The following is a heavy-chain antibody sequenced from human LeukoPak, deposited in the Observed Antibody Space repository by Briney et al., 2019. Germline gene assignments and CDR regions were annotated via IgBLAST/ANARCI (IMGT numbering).Heavy chain of an antibody. CDR3: ASFSLGDYVNGLTNY. J-gene: IGHJ4*02. CDR1: GDSISRLQ. V-gene: IGHV4-4*07. CDR2: IYTSGST. Sequence: PSETLSLTCSVSGDSISRLQWSWLRQPAGKGLEWIGRIYTSGSTNYNPSLKSRLAMSVDTSKNQFSLKLSSVTAADTAIYYCASFSLGDYVNGLTNYGGQGTLVTVSS. D-gene: IGHD4-17*01.